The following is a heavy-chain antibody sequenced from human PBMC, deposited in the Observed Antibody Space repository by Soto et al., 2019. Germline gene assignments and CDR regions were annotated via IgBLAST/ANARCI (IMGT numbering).Heavy chain of an antibody. CDR3: ARVGYSYEGSYYYYGMDV. CDR1: GGSITSGGYC. V-gene: IGHV4-31*03. Sequence: PSETLSLTCTVSGGSITSGGYCWTWIRQHPVKGLEWMGHIYYSGSTSYNPSLKSRVTISIDTSKNQFSLKLSSVTAADTAVYYCARVGYSYEGSYYYYGMDVWGQGTTVTVSS. J-gene: IGHJ6*02. D-gene: IGHD5-18*01. CDR2: IYYSGST.